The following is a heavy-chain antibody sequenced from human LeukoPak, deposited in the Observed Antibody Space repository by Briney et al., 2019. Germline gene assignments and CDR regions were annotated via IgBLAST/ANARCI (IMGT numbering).Heavy chain of an antibody. CDR3: ARDPVITLRYGMDV. CDR1: GFDFNTYA. CDR2: IYYSGST. J-gene: IGHJ6*02. V-gene: IGHV4-59*01. D-gene: IGHD3-22*01. Sequence: PGGSLRLSCAASGFDFNTYAMTWVRQAAGKGLEWSGYIYYSGSTNYNPSLKSRVTISVDTSKNQFSLKLSSVTAADTAVYYCARDPVITLRYGMDVWGQGTTVTVSS.